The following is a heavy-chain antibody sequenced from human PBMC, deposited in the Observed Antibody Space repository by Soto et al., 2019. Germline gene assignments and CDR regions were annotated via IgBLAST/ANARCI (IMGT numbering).Heavy chain of an antibody. V-gene: IGHV3-13*01. D-gene: IGHD3-16*02. CDR3: ARANRGVIGFDP. CDR1: GFTFSSYD. Sequence: PGGSLRLSCAASGFTFSSYDMHWVRQATGKGLEWVSAIGTAGDTYYPGSVKGRFTISRENAKNSLYLQMNSLRAEDTAVYYCARANRGVIGFDPWGQGTLVTVSS. CDR2: IGTAGDT. J-gene: IGHJ5*02.